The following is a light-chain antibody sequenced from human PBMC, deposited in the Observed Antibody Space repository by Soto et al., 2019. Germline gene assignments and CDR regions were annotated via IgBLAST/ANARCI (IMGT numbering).Light chain of an antibody. V-gene: IGLV4-69*01. J-gene: IGLJ3*02. CDR3: QTWGTGIRV. CDR1: SEYSSYA. CDR2: VNSDGSH. Sequence: QSVLTQSPSASASLGASVKLTCSLSSEYSSYAIAWHQQQPEKGPRYLMKVNSDGSHSKGDGIPDRFSGSSSGAASYLTISSLQSEDEADYYCQTWGTGIRVFGGGTKLTVL.